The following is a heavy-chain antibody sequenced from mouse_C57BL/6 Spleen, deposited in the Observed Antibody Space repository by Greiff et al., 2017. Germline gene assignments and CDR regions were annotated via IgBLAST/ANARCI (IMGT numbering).Heavy chain of an antibody. J-gene: IGHJ3*01. V-gene: IGHV5-9*01. CDR3: ASSPYYVSSYGWFAY. Sequence: DVKLVESGGGLVKPGGSLKLSCAASGFTFSSYTMSWVRQTPEKRLEWVATISGGGGNTYYPDSVKGRFTISRDNAKNTLYLQMLSLMSEDTALYYCASSPYYVSSYGWFAYWGQGTLVTVSA. CDR1: GFTFSSYT. D-gene: IGHD1-1*01. CDR2: ISGGGGNT.